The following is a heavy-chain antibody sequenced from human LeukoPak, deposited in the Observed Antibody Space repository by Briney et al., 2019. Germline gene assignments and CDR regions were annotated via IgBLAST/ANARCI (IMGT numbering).Heavy chain of an antibody. CDR3: ARVTGYRIEDYFDY. Sequence: EASVKVSCKASGYTFTSYDINWVRQATGQGLEWMGWMNPNSGNTGYAQKFQGRVTMTRNTSISTAYMELSSLRSEDTAVYYCARVTGYRIEDYFDYWGQGTLSPSPQ. V-gene: IGHV1-8*01. D-gene: IGHD6-13*01. CDR1: GYTFTSYD. CDR2: MNPNSGNT. J-gene: IGHJ4*02.